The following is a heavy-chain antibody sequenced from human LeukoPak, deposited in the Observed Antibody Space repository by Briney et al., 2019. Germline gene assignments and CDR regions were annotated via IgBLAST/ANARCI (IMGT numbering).Heavy chain of an antibody. Sequence: ASVKVSCKASGYTFTSYYMHWVRQAPGQGLEWMGIINPSGGSTSYAQKFQGRVTMTRDTSTCTVYMELSRLRSDDTTVYYCASGLYGSGSYYGYWGQGTLVTVSS. V-gene: IGHV1-46*01. J-gene: IGHJ4*02. CDR3: ASGLYGSGSYYGY. CDR2: INPSGGST. CDR1: GYTFTSYY. D-gene: IGHD3-10*01.